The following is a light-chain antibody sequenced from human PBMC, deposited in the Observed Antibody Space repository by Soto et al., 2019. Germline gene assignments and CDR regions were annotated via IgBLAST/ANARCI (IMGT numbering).Light chain of an antibody. CDR2: GAS. J-gene: IGKJ5*01. CDR1: HSVSNN. Sequence: IEMMQSPSTLSASVGDRVTIFCRASHSVSNNLAWYQQKPGKAPKLLIHGASIMQSGVPSRFRGSGSGTDFTLAITSLQPEDFAIYYCQQDKTFPLAFGQGTRLEIK. CDR3: QQDKTFPLA. V-gene: IGKV1-12*01.